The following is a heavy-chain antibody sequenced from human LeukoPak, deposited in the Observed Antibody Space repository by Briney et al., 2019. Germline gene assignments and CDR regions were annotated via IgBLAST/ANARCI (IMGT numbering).Heavy chain of an antibody. D-gene: IGHD2-15*01. CDR2: ISNTASTK. Sequence: KTGGPLRLSCATSGFTFSDYYMSWVRQAPGKGLEWVSYISNTASTKYYADSVKGRFTISRDNAKNSLYLQMNSLRSEDTAVYYCARAVEIVVVVAAMYGEPYFDYWGQGTLVTVSS. CDR3: ARAVEIVVVVAAMYGEPYFDY. CDR1: GFTFSDYY. J-gene: IGHJ4*02. V-gene: IGHV3-11*01.